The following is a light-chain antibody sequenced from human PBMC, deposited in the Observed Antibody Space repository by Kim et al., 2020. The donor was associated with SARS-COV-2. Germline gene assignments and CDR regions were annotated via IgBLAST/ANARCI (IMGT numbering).Light chain of an antibody. CDR1: SNDIGSYKF. Sequence: GQSSTNARTETSNDIGSYKFFTWYQQHPGKAPKLIIFDVSERATGVPDRFSCSRSANTASLTISGLEPEDESDYYCCSYAGSYTVVFGGGTQLTVL. CDR2: DVS. CDR3: CSYAGSYTVV. J-gene: IGLJ3*02. V-gene: IGLV2-11*03.